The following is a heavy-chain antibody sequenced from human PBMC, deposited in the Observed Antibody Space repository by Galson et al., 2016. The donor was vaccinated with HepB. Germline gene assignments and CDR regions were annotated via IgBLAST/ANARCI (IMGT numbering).Heavy chain of an antibody. CDR2: IGATSGNT. CDR3: AKSGGSSTHFYDS. V-gene: IGHV3-23*01. CDR1: GFIFRDFV. D-gene: IGHD2-15*01. J-gene: IGHJ4*02. Sequence: SLRLSCAPSGFIFRDFVMSWVRQAPGKGLEWVSTIGATSGNTYYTDSVKGRFTISRDNSKNTLELLMNNLRAEDTAIYYCAKSGGSSTHFYDSWGPGTLVTVSS.